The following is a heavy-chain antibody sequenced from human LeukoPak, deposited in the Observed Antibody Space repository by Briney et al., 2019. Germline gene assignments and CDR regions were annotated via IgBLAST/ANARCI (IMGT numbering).Heavy chain of an antibody. CDR2: INSDGSST. V-gene: IGHV3-74*01. Sequence: GGSLRLSCVASGFIFRNYAIHWVRQAPGKGLLWVSRINSDGSSTSYADSVKGRFTISRDNAKNTLYLQMNSLRAEDTAVYYCARRIAAAAAPYYFDYWGQGTLVTVSS. J-gene: IGHJ4*02. D-gene: IGHD6-13*01. CDR3: ARRIAAAAAPYYFDY. CDR1: GFIFRNYA.